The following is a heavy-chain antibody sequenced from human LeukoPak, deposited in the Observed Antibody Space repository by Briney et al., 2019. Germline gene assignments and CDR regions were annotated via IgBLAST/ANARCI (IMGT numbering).Heavy chain of an antibody. CDR1: GDSISSYY. J-gene: IGHJ4*02. Sequence: SETLSLTCTVSGDSISSYYWSWIRQPAGKGLVWIGRIYTSGSTNYNPSLKSRVTISVDTSKNQFSLKLSSVTAADTAVYYCARLGGGSYPPKLFDYWGQGTLVTVSS. V-gene: IGHV4-4*07. CDR2: IYTSGST. CDR3: ARLGGGSYPPKLFDY. D-gene: IGHD1-26*01.